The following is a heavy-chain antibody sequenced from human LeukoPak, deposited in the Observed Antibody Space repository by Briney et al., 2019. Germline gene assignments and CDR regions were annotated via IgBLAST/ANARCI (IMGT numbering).Heavy chain of an antibody. D-gene: IGHD3/OR15-3a*01. V-gene: IGHV1-18*01. CDR2: ISAYNGNT. J-gene: IGHJ5*02. CDR1: GGTFSSYA. CDR3: ARTNSTMILTT. Sequence: ASVKVSCKASGGTFSSYAISWVRQAPGQGLEWMGWISAYNGNTNYAQKLQGRVTMTTDTSTSTAYMELRSLRSDDTAVYYCARTNSTMILTTWGQGTLVTVSS.